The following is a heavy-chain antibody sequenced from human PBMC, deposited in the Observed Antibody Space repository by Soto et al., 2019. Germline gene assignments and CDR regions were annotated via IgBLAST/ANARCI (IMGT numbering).Heavy chain of an antibody. CDR2: IIPIFVTV. D-gene: IGHD5-12*01. CDR3: ARNRTVETIKGYDY. V-gene: IGHV1-69*13. J-gene: IGHJ4*02. CDR1: GDTFRNYP. Sequence: SVXVSCKASGDTFRNYPVTWVRNPPGQGLDWMGGIIPIFVTVTYAQKFQGRVTISADASTSRAYMEMSILTSEDTAVYYCARNRTVETIKGYDYWGQGTLVTVSS.